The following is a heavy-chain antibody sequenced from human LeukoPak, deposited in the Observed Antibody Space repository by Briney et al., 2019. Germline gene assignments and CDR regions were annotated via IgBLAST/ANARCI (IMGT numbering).Heavy chain of an antibody. Sequence: PSETLSLTCGVSGYSISSGYYWGWIRQSPGKGLEWIGSIYHSGNTYYNLSLKSRVTISVDTSKNQFSLKLSSVTAADTAVYYCARGDILDFWGQGTLVTVSS. D-gene: IGHD2-21*01. J-gene: IGHJ4*02. V-gene: IGHV4-38-2*01. CDR3: ARGDILDF. CDR2: IYHSGNT. CDR1: GYSISSGYY.